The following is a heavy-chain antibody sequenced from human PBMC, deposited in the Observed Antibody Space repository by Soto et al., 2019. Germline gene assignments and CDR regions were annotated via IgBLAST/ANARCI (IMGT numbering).Heavy chain of an antibody. CDR3: AYTGWSQYYVDY. CDR1: GFSLSTSGVG. J-gene: IGHJ4*02. D-gene: IGHD3-9*01. V-gene: IGHV2-5*01. CDR2: IYWIDDK. Sequence: QITLKESGPTLVKPTQTLTLTCTFSGFSLSTSGVGVGWIRQPPGKGLEWLVLIYWIDDKRYSPSLKSRITIPKDPSNDQVVRIMPSMDAVETAKYYCAYTGWSQYYVDYWGQGTLVTVSS.